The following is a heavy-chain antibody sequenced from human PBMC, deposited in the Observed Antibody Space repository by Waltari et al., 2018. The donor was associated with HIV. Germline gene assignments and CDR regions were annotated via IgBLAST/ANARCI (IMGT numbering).Heavy chain of an antibody. CDR2: ISWNSGDI. Sequence: EVQLVESGGGSVQPGRSLGLSCTASGITFDDYSMPWVRQPPGKGLEWVSGISWNSGDIAYADSVKGRFTISRDNTKNSLFLQMNSVRVEDTALYYCVKDGASTIFGVLNGMDVWGQGTTVTVSS. V-gene: IGHV3-9*01. J-gene: IGHJ6*02. D-gene: IGHD3-3*01. CDR3: VKDGASTIFGVLNGMDV. CDR1: GITFDDYS.